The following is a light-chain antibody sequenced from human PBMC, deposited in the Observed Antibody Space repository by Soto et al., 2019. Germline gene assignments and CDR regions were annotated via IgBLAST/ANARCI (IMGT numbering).Light chain of an antibody. CDR1: SSDVGGYNY. CDR2: EVN. V-gene: IGLV2-8*01. CDR3: SSYAGXSNV. Sequence: QSSLTQPPSASGSPGQSVAISCTGTSSDVGGYNYVSWYQQHPGKAPKLMIYEVNKRPSGFPDRFSGSKSGNTASLTVSGLQAEDEADYYCSSYAGXSNVFGTGTKVXVX. J-gene: IGLJ1*01.